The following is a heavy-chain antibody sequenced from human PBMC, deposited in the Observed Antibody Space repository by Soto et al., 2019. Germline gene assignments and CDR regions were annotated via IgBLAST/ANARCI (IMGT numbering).Heavy chain of an antibody. Sequence: SETLSLTCTVSGGSISSYYWSWIRQPPGKGLEWIAYIYYDGSTNYNPSLKSRVTISVDTSKNRFSLTLRSVTAADTAMYYCARGSKRGYSYGLDVWGQGTTVTVSS. CDR3: ARGSKRGYSYGLDV. V-gene: IGHV4-59*01. D-gene: IGHD5-18*01. CDR2: IYYDGST. J-gene: IGHJ6*02. CDR1: GGSISSYY.